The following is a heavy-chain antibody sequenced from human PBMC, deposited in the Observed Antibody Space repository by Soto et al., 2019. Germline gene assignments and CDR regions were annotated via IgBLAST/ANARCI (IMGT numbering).Heavy chain of an antibody. D-gene: IGHD3-22*01. CDR1: GFTFSCSA. CDR3: TTYDSSGYRYSDY. V-gene: IGHV3-73*01. J-gene: IGHJ4*02. CDR2: IRSKANSYAT. Sequence: HPGGSLRLSCAASGFTFSCSAMHWVRQASGKGLEWVGRIRSKANSYATAYAASMKGRFTISRDDSKNTAYLQMNNLKTEDTAVYYCTTYDSSGYRYSDYWGQGTLVTVSS.